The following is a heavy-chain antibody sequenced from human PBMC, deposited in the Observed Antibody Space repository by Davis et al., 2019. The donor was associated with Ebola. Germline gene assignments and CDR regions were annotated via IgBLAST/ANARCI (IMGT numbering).Heavy chain of an antibody. CDR2: ISSTSRTM. V-gene: IGHV3-48*02. J-gene: IGHJ4*02. CDR3: AREGYTGYVRISGSYYADY. Sequence: GESLKLSCAFSGFSASLYSMNWVRQAPGKGLEWVSYISSTSRTMYYADSVKGRFTISRDNAKNSVYLQLNSLTDEDTAVYYCAREGYTGYVRISGSYYADYWGQGTLVTVSS. CDR1: GFSASLYS. D-gene: IGHD5-12*01.